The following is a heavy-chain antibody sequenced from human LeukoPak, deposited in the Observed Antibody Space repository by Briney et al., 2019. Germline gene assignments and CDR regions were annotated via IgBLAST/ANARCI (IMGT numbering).Heavy chain of an antibody. D-gene: IGHD3-3*01. Sequence: SETLSLTCAVYGGSFSGYYWSWIRQPPGKGLEWIGEINHSGSTNYNPSLKSRVTISVDTSKNQFSLKLSSVTAAVTAVYYCARGPYYDFWSGYYPRATTFDYWGQGTLVTVSS. CDR3: ARGPYYDFWSGYYPRATTFDY. J-gene: IGHJ4*02. CDR2: INHSGST. V-gene: IGHV4-34*01. CDR1: GGSFSGYY.